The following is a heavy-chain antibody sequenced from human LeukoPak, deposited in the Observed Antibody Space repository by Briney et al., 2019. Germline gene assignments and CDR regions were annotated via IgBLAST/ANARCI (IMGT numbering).Heavy chain of an antibody. Sequence: GGSLRLSCAASGFTISSYWMSWVCQARGKGLEWVANIKQDGSEKYYVDSVKGRFTISRDNAKNSLYLQMNSLRAEDTAVYYCARIQRYCSGGSCYSDYGMDVWGQGTTVTVSS. D-gene: IGHD2-15*01. CDR1: GFTISSYW. J-gene: IGHJ6*02. CDR2: IKQDGSEK. V-gene: IGHV3-7*01. CDR3: ARIQRYCSGGSCYSDYGMDV.